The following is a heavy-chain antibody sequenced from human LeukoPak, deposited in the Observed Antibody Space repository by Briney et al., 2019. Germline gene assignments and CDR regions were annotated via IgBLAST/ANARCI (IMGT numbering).Heavy chain of an antibody. J-gene: IGHJ5*02. CDR1: GFTFSSYA. D-gene: IGHD6-13*01. Sequence: PGRSLRLSCAASGFTFSSYAMHWVRQAPGKGLEWVAVISYDGSNKYYADSVKGRFTISRDNSKNTLYLQMNSLRAEDTAVYYCARSPSYDSSSWPHYNWFDPWGQGTLVTVSS. V-gene: IGHV3-30-3*01. CDR3: ARSPSYDSSSWPHYNWFDP. CDR2: ISYDGSNK.